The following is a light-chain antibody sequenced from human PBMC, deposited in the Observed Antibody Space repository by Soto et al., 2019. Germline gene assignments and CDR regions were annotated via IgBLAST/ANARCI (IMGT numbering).Light chain of an antibody. J-gene: IGKJ3*01. CDR2: GAS. V-gene: IGKV3-20*01. CDR1: QSVSSSY. Sequence: EIVLTQSPGTLSLSPGERATLSCRASQSVSSSYLAWYQQKPGQAPRLLIYGASSRATGIPDRFSGSGSGTDFTHTISRLEPEDFAVYYCQQYGSSREFTFGPGTKVDIK. CDR3: QQYGSSREFT.